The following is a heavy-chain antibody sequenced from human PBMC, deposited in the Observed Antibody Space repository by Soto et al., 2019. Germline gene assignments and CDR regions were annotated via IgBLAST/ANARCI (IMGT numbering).Heavy chain of an antibody. J-gene: IGHJ4*02. Sequence: QLQLQESGPGLVKPSETLSLTCTVSGGSISSSSYYWGWIRQPPGKGLEWIGSIYYSGSTYYNPSLKRRVTIPVDTSKNQFSLKLSSVTAADTAVYYCARHDWAKPFDYWGQGTLVTVSS. D-gene: IGHD3-9*01. V-gene: IGHV4-39*01. CDR2: IYYSGST. CDR1: GGSISSSSYY. CDR3: ARHDWAKPFDY.